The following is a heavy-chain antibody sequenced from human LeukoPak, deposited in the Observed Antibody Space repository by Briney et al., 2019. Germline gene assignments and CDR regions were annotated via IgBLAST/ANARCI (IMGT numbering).Heavy chain of an antibody. CDR1: GVPISNYY. V-gene: IGHV4-59*01. J-gene: IGHJ3*02. CDR3: ATRHSIGYYALTAPFDI. Sequence: SETLYLTCTASGVPISNYYWSWIRQDPGKGLEWIGYIYYSGSTNYNPSLNSRVTLSVDTYENQFCLQLVYVPAADAPGYYCATRHSIGYYALTAPFDIWGQGTMVTVSS. D-gene: IGHD3-22*01. CDR2: IYYSGST.